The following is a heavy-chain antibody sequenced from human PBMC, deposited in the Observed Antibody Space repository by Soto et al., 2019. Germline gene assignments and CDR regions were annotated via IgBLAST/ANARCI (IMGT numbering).Heavy chain of an antibody. V-gene: IGHV4-39*01. D-gene: IGHD2-15*01. Sequence: PSETLSLTCRVSAYSVTTGDYYWAWFRQPPGKGLEWIGGMCYSELTDYNPSLKSRDTLSVDTSKNQFSVRLNSVTAAYTAVYYGAPLSVSLSGPFGIHVWGQGTTVTVSS. CDR1: AYSVTTGDYY. CDR3: APLSVSLSGPFGIHV. CDR2: MCYSELT. J-gene: IGHJ6*02.